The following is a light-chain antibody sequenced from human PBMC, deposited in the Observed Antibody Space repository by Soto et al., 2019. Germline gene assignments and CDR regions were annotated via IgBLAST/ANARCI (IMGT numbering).Light chain of an antibody. CDR1: QSIANW. Sequence: DIQMTQSPSTLSASAGDRVTISCRASQSIANWLAWYQQKPGKAPNLLIYDASNLESGVPSRFSGSGSGTEFTLTISSLQPDDFATYYCQQYHTYPYTFGQGTKLDI. CDR3: QQYHTYPYT. V-gene: IGKV1-5*01. J-gene: IGKJ2*01. CDR2: DAS.